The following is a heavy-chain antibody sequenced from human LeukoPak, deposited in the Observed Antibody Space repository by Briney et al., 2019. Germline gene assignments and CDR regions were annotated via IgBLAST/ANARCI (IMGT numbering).Heavy chain of an antibody. CDR3: ARSGLHYYYGMDV. Sequence: SETLSLTCTVSGGSISSYYWSLIRQPPRKGLEWIGYIYYSGSTNYNPSLKSRVTISVDTSKNQFSLKLSSVTAADTAVYYCARSGLHYYYGMDVWGQGTTVTVSS. CDR1: GGSISSYY. CDR2: IYYSGST. V-gene: IGHV4-59*01. D-gene: IGHD3-10*01. J-gene: IGHJ6*02.